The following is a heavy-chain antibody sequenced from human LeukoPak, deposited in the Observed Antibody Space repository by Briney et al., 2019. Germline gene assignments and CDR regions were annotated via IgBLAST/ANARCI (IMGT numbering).Heavy chain of an antibody. D-gene: IGHD3-3*01. CDR2: INHSGTT. V-gene: IGHV4-34*01. CDR3: ARGRYDFYSGQSPFDP. CDR1: GGSFSGHY. J-gene: IGHJ5*02. Sequence: SETLSLTCAVYGGSFSGHYWSWVRQPPGKGLEWIGEINHSGTTNYNPSLKSRLTMTVDTSKNQFSLKLNSVTAADTAVYYCARGRYDFYSGQSPFDPWGQGTLVTVSS.